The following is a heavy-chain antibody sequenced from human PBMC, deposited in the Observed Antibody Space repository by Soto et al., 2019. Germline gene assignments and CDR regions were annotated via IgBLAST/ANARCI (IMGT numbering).Heavy chain of an antibody. CDR3: VLGSSLGKDFVFVVAATDAFDN. D-gene: IGHD2-15*01. J-gene: IGHJ3*02. Sequence: GGSLRLSCSASGFTFSSDAMHWVRQAPGEGLEYVSAISSNGGSTYYADSVTCRFTISRDNSKKTLYLQMSSLRAEDTSVDLCVLGSSLGKDFVFVVAATDAFDNWGQGTMVTVSS. CDR1: GFTFSSDA. CDR2: ISSNGGST. V-gene: IGHV3-64D*06.